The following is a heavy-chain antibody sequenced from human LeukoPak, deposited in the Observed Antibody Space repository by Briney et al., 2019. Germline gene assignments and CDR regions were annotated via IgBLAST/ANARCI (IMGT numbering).Heavy chain of an antibody. V-gene: IGHV1-69*05. J-gene: IGHJ6*03. CDR2: IIPIFGTA. Sequence: SVKVSCKASGGTLSSYAISWVRQAPGQGLEWMGGIIPIFGTANYAQKFQGRVTITTDESTSTAYMELSSLRSEDTAVYYCAHNRWLQGEYYYYMDVWGKGTTVTVSS. D-gene: IGHD5-24*01. CDR1: GGTLSSYA. CDR3: AHNRWLQGEYYYYMDV.